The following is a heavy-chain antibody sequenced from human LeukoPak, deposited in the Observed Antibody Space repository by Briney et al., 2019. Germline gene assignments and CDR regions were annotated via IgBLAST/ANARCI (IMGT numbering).Heavy chain of an antibody. CDR1: GFTLSAYS. CDR3: ARDHDDSRGYYFVDY. D-gene: IGHD3-22*01. V-gene: IGHV3-48*04. Sequence: GGSLRLSCAASGFTLSAYSMNWVRQAPGKGLEWVSYISGGGSTIYYADSVKGRFTISRDNAKNSLYLQMNSLRADDTAVYYCARDHDDSRGYYFVDYWGQGTLVTVSS. CDR2: ISGGGSTI. J-gene: IGHJ4*02.